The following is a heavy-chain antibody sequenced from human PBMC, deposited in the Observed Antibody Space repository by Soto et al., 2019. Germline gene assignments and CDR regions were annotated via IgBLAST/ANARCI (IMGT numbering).Heavy chain of an antibody. CDR3: ARWLAAAGTVGAFDI. V-gene: IGHV3-48*02. CDR2: ISSSSSTI. J-gene: IGHJ3*02. D-gene: IGHD6-13*01. Sequence: EVQLVESGGGLVQPGGALRLSCAASGFTFSSYSMNWVRQAPGKGLELVSYISSSSSTIYYADSGKGRFTISRDNAKNSLYLQMNSLRDEDTDVYYCARWLAAAGTVGAFDIWGQGTMVTVSS. CDR1: GFTFSSYS.